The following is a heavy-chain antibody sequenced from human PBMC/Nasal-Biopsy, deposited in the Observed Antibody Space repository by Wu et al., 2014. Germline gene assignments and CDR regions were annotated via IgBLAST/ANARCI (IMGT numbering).Heavy chain of an antibody. Sequence: LRLSCAASGFTFSAYWMYWVRQAPGKGLEWVANITPDGSDTHYVDSVKGRFTISRDNAENSLYLQMNSLGADDTAVYYCARISGLTAGYAHGFDYWGQGTLVTVSS. J-gene: IGHJ4*02. CDR2: ITPDGSDT. CDR1: GFTFSAYW. V-gene: IGHV3-7*01. D-gene: IGHD5-12*01. CDR3: ARISGLTAGYAHGFDY.